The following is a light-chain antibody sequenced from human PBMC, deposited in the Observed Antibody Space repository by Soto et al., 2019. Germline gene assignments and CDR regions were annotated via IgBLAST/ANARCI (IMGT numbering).Light chain of an antibody. J-gene: IGKJ4*01. CDR2: VGS. CDR1: QSISSY. V-gene: IGKV1-39*01. Sequence: DIQMTQSPSSLSASVGDRVTITCRASQSISSYLSWYQQKPGKAPKRLIYVGSTLQSGVPSRFSGSGSGTDFTLTISSLQPEDFATYFGQQTYTTPFTFGGGTKVDVK. CDR3: QQTYTTPFT.